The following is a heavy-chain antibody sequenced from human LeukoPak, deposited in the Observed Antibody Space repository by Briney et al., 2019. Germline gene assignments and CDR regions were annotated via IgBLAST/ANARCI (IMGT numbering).Heavy chain of an antibody. CDR1: GVTFYSNA. CDR3: AKAYGTNGYFQLPIDF. CDR2: ITAGGDTT. Sequence: GGSLRLSCAASGVTFYSNAMTWVRQAPGKGLECVSAITAGGDTTYYPDSVKGRFTISRDNSRNTLYLQLNNLRAEDTAVYYCAKAYGTNGYFQLPIDFWGQGTLVTVSS. D-gene: IGHD2-8*01. V-gene: IGHV3-23*01. J-gene: IGHJ4*02.